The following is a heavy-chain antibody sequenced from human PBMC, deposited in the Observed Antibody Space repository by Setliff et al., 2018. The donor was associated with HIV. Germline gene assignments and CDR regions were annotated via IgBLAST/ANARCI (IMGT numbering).Heavy chain of an antibody. Sequence: GASVKVSCKASGYTFTSYDINWVRQATGQGLEWMGWMNPNSGNTGYAQKFQGRVTMTRNTSISTAYMELSSLRSEDTAVYYCARGSYSSSWYGYYYYYGMDVWGQGTTVTSP. V-gene: IGHV1-8*01. D-gene: IGHD6-13*01. CDR1: GYTFTSYD. CDR2: MNPNSGNT. CDR3: ARGSYSSSWYGYYYYYGMDV. J-gene: IGHJ6*02.